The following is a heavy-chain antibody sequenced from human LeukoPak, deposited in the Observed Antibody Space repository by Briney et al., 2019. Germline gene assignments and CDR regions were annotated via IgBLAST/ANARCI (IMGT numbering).Heavy chain of an antibody. D-gene: IGHD1-1*01. V-gene: IGHV3-23*01. Sequence: PGGSLRLSCAASGFTFSSYAMSWVRQAPGKGLEWVSAISGSGGSTYYADSVKGRFTISRDNSKNTLYPQMNSLRAEDTAVYYCATRQTGTTLPDYWGQGTPVTVSS. CDR3: ATRQTGTTLPDY. J-gene: IGHJ4*02. CDR1: GFTFSSYA. CDR2: ISGSGGST.